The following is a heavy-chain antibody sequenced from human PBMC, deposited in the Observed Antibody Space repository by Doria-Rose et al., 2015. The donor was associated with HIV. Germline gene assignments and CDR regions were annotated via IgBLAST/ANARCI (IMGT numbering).Heavy chain of an antibody. CDR2: NFSDDER. J-gene: IGHJ4*02. Sequence: QVQLVQSGPVLVKPTETLTLTCTVSGVSLSSPGMGVSWIRQPPGKALEWLANNFSDDERSYNTSLKSRLTITRGTSKSQVVLTMTDMDPVDTATYYCARIKSSRWYHKYYFDFWGQGTLVIVSA. CDR3: ARIKSSRWYHKYYFDF. D-gene: IGHD6-13*01. CDR1: GVSLSSPGMG. V-gene: IGHV2-26*01.